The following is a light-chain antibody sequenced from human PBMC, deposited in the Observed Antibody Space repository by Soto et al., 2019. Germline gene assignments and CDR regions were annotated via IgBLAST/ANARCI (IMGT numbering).Light chain of an antibody. CDR3: QEYGSSPPP. CDR1: QSVYKNF. CDR2: GAS. V-gene: IGKV3-20*01. Sequence: ELVLTQSPGTLSLSPGERATLSCRASQSVYKNFLAWYQQKPGQAPRLLINGASNRATGIPDKISGSGSGTACSLPIDKLALEDFAVYFWQEYGSSPPPFRGGPKVAI. J-gene: IGKJ4*01.